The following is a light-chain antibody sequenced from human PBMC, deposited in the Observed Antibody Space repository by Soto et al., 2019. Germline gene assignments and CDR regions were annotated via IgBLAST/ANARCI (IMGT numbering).Light chain of an antibody. J-gene: IGKJ5*01. CDR3: QQANSFPIT. CDR2: AAS. Sequence: DIQMTQSPSTLSASVGARVTITCRASQSISSYLNWYQQKPGKAPKLLIYAASSLQSGVPSRFSGSGSGTDFTLTISSLQPEDFATYYCQQANSFPITFGQGTRLEI. CDR1: QSISSY. V-gene: IGKV1-39*01.